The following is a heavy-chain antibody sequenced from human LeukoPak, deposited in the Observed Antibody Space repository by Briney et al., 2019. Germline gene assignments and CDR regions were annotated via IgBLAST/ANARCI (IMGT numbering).Heavy chain of an antibody. Sequence: SETLSLTCTISGDSVSGGSYYWTWIRQPPGKGLEWIGNVFYSGHTNYNPSFKSRVTISADTSKNQFSLKLSSVAAADTAVYYCARGPHLRFLEWLLPNWFDPWGQGTLVTVSS. V-gene: IGHV4-61*01. CDR3: ARGPHLRFLEWLLPNWFDP. D-gene: IGHD3-3*01. CDR1: GDSVSGGSYY. CDR2: VFYSGHT. J-gene: IGHJ5*02.